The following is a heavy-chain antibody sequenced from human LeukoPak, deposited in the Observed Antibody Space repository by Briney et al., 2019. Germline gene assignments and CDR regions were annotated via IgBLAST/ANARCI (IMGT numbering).Heavy chain of an antibody. J-gene: IGHJ4*02. CDR3: AAMTTVTMYSYFFDS. Sequence: SETLSLTCTVSSGSISSGTYYWSWIRQPAGKGLEWIGRIYSSGSTNYNPSLKSRVTISVDTSKNQFSLKLTSVTAADTAIYYCAAMTTVTMYSYFFDSWGQGTLLTVSS. V-gene: IGHV4-61*02. D-gene: IGHD4-17*01. CDR1: SGSISSGTYY. CDR2: IYSSGST.